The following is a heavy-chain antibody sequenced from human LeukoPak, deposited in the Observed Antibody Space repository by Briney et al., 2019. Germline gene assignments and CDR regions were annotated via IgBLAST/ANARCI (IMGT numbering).Heavy chain of an antibody. CDR3: ARDVGYSYGYDY. J-gene: IGHJ4*02. CDR1: GYTFTSYA. Sequence: SVKVSCKASGYTFTSYAISWVRQAPGQGLEWMGGIIPIFGTANYAQKFQGRVTITTDESTSTAYMELSSLRSEDTAVYYCARDVGYSYGYDYWGQGTLVTVSS. CDR2: IIPIFGTA. D-gene: IGHD5-18*01. V-gene: IGHV1-69*05.